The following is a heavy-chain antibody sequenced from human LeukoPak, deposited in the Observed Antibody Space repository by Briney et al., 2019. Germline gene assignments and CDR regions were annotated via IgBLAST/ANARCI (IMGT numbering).Heavy chain of an antibody. D-gene: IGHD2-2*01. V-gene: IGHV4-34*01. CDR2: INHSGST. CDR3: ARGNHGGYCSSTSCYASSNYYGMDV. Sequence: KPSETLSLTCAVYGGSFSGYYWSWIRQPPGKGPEWIGEINHSGSTDYNPSLKSRVTISVDTSKNQFSLKLSSVTAADTAVYYCARGNHGGYCSSTSCYASSNYYGMDVWGQGTTVTVSS. CDR1: GGSFSGYY. J-gene: IGHJ6*02.